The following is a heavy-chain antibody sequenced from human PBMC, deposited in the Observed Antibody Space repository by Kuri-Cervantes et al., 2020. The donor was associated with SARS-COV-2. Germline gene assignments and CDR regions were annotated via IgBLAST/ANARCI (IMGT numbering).Heavy chain of an antibody. J-gene: IGHJ4*02. D-gene: IGHD3-22*01. CDR2: IKQDGSEK. CDR3: ARDKPTYYYDSSGYYYEYYFDY. CDR1: GFTFSSYW. Sequence: GGSLRLSCAASGFTFSSYWMSWVRQAPGKGLEWVANIKQDGSEKYYVDSVKGRFTISRDNAKNSLYLQMNSLRAEDTAVYYCARDKPTYYYDSSGYYYEYYFDYWGQGTLVIVSS. V-gene: IGHV3-7*01.